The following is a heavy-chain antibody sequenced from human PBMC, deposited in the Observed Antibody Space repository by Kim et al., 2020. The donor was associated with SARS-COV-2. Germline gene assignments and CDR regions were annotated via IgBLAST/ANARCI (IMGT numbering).Heavy chain of an antibody. CDR3: ARADCSSTSCYWDSSSSPFDYYYYGMDV. CDR2: ISSSSSYI. V-gene: IGHV3-21*01. CDR1: GFTFSSYS. D-gene: IGHD2-2*01. Sequence: GGSLRLSCAASGFTFSSYSMNWVRQAPGKGLEWVSSISSSSSYIYYADSVKGRFTISRDNAKNSLYLQMNSLRAEDTAVYYCARADCSSTSCYWDSSSSPFDYYYYGMDVWGQGTTVTVSS. J-gene: IGHJ6*02.